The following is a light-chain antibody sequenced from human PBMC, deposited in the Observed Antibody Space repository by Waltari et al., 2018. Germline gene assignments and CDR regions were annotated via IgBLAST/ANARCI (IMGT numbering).Light chain of an antibody. Sequence: QPAMTQPAPCSGPPGHSTPTSCPASTRYVGTTTLLSWYQHHPDKAPKLIIYEGNKRPSGVSNRFSGSKSGNTASLTISGLQAEDEADYYCCSFAAGSILVFGGGTKLTVL. V-gene: IGLV2-23*01. CDR1: TRYVGTTTL. CDR2: EGN. J-gene: IGLJ3*02. CDR3: CSFAAGSILV.